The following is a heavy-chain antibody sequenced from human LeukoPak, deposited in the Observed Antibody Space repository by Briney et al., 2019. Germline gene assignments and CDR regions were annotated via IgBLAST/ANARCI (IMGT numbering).Heavy chain of an antibody. Sequence: SETLSLTCTVSGVSISSYYWSWIRQPPGKGLEWIGYIYYSGSTNYNPSLKSRVTISVDTSKNQFSLKLSSVTAADTAVYYCARAWYYYDSSGYYYFDYWGQGTLVTVSS. CDR3: ARAWYYYDSSGYYYFDY. CDR2: IYYSGST. V-gene: IGHV4-59*12. J-gene: IGHJ4*02. D-gene: IGHD3-22*01. CDR1: GVSISSYY.